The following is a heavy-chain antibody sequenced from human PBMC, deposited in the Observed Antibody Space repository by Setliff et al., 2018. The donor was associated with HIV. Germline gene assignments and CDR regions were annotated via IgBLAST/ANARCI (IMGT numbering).Heavy chain of an antibody. CDR1: GGSIKSSSYY. J-gene: IGHJ1*01. CDR3: ARVPTSSWYVTTQRTKEYFHH. Sequence: SETLSLTCTVSGGSIKSSSYYWGWIRQPPGKGLEWIGSIYYSGNTYYNPSLKSRVTISVDTSKNQFSLKLNSVTAADTAIYYCARVPTSSWYVTTQRTKEYFHHWGQGTLVTVS. V-gene: IGHV4-39*07. CDR2: IYYSGNT. D-gene: IGHD6-13*01.